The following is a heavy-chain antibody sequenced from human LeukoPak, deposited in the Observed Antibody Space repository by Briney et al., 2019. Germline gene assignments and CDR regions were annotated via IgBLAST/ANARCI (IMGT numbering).Heavy chain of an antibody. CDR2: ISAHNGNT. J-gene: IGHJ4*02. V-gene: IGHV1-18*01. Sequence: GPVKVSCKASGYTFTSYGISWVRQAPGQGLEWMGWISAHNGNTNYAQKLQGRVTMTTDTSTSTAYMELRSLRSDDTAVYYCAISYPGYYDSSGYFYWGQGTLVTVSS. D-gene: IGHD3-22*01. CDR3: AISYPGYYDSSGYFY. CDR1: GYTFTSYG.